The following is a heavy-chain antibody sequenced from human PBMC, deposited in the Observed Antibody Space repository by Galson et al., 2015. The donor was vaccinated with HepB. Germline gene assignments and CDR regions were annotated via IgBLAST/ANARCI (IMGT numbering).Heavy chain of an antibody. CDR2: ISYDGTNK. CDR3: AKEGVAGTH. J-gene: IGHJ4*02. V-gene: IGHV3-30*04. D-gene: IGHD6-19*01. CDR1: GFTFDSYA. Sequence: LRLSCAASGFTFDSYAMHWVRQAPGKGLEWVAVISYDGTNKYYADSVKGRFTISRDTSKSTLYLQMISLKPEDTAVYYCAKEGVAGTHWGQGTLVTVSP.